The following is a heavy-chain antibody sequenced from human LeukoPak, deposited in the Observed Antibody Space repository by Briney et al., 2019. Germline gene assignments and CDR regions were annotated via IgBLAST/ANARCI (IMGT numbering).Heavy chain of an antibody. J-gene: IGHJ4*02. CDR1: GYSISSDCY. Sequence: PSGTLSLTCSVSGYSISSDCYWAWIRQPPGQGLEWIGGIYHSGYTYYYPSLKSRVTLSVDTSKNQFSLRLSSVTAADTAVYYCARAPRDSNGYYMRSFDSWGQGTLVIVSS. D-gene: IGHD3-22*01. V-gene: IGHV4-38-2*02. CDR2: IYHSGYT. CDR3: ARAPRDSNGYYMRSFDS.